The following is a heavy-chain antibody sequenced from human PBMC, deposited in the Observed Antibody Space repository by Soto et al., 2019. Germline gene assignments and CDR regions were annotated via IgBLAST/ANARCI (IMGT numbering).Heavy chain of an antibody. J-gene: IGHJ6*02. CDR1: GFTFDDYA. CDR2: ISWNSGSI. CDR3: AKDRCGWGGSSWSGNSRDCGMDV. D-gene: IGHD6-13*01. V-gene: IGHV3-9*01. Sequence: EVQLVESGGGLVQPGRSLRLSCAASGFTFDDYAMHWVRQAPGKGLEWVSGISWNSGSIGYADSVKGRFTISRDNAKNSLHLQMNSLRAEDTALYYCAKDRCGWGGSSWSGNSRDCGMDVWGQGTTVTVSS.